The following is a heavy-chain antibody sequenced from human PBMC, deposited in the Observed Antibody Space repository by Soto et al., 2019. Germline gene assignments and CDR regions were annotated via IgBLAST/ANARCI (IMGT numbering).Heavy chain of an antibody. J-gene: IGHJ5*02. CDR3: ARDGLPDDFRSGGYWFDP. CDR1: GFTFSSYA. CDR2: ISGSGGST. Sequence: EVQLLESGGGLVQPGGSLRLSCAASGFTFSSYAMSWVRQAPGKGLEWVSAISGSGGSTYYADSVKGRFTISRDNSKNTLYMQMNSLRVDDTAVYYCARDGLPDDFRSGGYWFDPWGQGTLVTVSS. D-gene: IGHD3-3*01. V-gene: IGHV3-23*01.